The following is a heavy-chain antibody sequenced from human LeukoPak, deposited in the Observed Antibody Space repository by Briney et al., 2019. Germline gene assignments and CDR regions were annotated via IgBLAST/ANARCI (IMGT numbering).Heavy chain of an antibody. J-gene: IGHJ4*02. CDR3: ARDKIVGATHFDY. Sequence: GGSLRLSCAASGFTFSSYNMNWVRQAPGKGLEWVANIKQDGSEKYYVDSVKGRFTISRDNAKNSLYLQMNSLRAEDTALYYCARDKIVGATHFDYWGQGTLVTVSS. CDR2: IKQDGSEK. V-gene: IGHV3-7*01. CDR1: GFTFSSYN. D-gene: IGHD1-26*01.